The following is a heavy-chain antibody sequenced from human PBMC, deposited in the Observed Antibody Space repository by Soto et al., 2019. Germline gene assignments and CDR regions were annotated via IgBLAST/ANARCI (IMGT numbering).Heavy chain of an antibody. V-gene: IGHV1-69*06. CDR1: GGTFSHYA. Sequence: QVQLVQSGAEVKKPGSSVKVSCKSSGGTFSHYAITWVRQAPGQGLEWMGGIVPVSGTTDYAEKFWGRVTITADKITSTAYMELTSLQSDDTAVYYCTRARGYCSGTGCYSGFWGQGTLVTVSS. CDR3: TRARGYCSGTGCYSGF. D-gene: IGHD2-2*02. J-gene: IGHJ4*02. CDR2: IVPVSGTT.